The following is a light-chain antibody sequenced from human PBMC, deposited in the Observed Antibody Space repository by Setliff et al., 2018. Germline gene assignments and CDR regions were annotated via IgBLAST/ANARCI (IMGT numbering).Light chain of an antibody. CDR3: SSYAGSYIYV. V-gene: IGLV2-8*01. Sequence: QSVLTQPASVSGSPGQSVTISCTGASSDVGGYNHVSWYQQHPGKAPKLLTYGVSKRPSGVPDRFSGSKSGNTASLTVSGLQADDEADYYCSSYAGSYIYVFGTGTKGTVL. J-gene: IGLJ1*01. CDR2: GVS. CDR1: SSDVGGYNH.